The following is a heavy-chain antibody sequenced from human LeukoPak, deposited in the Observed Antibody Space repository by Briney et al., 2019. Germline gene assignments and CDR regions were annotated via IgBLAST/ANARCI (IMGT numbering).Heavy chain of an antibody. CDR1: GFTFSSYG. V-gene: IGHV3-30*18. J-gene: IGHJ4*02. Sequence: GGSLRLSCAASGFTFSSYGMHWVRQAPGKGLEWVAVISYDGSNKYYADSVKGRFTISRDNSKNTLYLQMNSLRAEDTAVYYCAKGTPRDYFDYWGQGTLVTVSS. D-gene: IGHD2-15*01. CDR2: ISYDGSNK. CDR3: AKGTPRDYFDY.